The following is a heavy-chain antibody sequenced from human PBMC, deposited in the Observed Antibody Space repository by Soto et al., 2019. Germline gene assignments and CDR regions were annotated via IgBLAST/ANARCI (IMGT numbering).Heavy chain of an antibody. CDR1: GYTFTSYA. D-gene: IGHD6-19*01. Sequence: GSSVKVSCKASGYTFTSYAMHWVRQPPGQRLEWMGWINAGNDNTKYSQKFQGRVTITRDTSASTAYMELSSLRSEDTAVYYCASPPGPYSSGPVGAFDIWGQGTMVTVSS. V-gene: IGHV1-3*01. CDR3: ASPPGPYSSGPVGAFDI. CDR2: INAGNDNT. J-gene: IGHJ3*02.